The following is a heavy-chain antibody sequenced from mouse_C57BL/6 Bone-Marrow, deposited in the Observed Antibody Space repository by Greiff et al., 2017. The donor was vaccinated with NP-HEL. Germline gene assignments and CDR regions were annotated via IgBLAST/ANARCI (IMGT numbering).Heavy chain of an antibody. Sequence: QVQLQQPGAELVKPGASVKLSCKASGYTFTSYWMQWVKQRPGQGLEWIGEIDPSDSYTNYKQKFKGKATLTVDTSSSTAYMQLSSLTSEDSAVYYCGGTDSSGYEAMDYWGQGTSVTVSS. CDR3: GGTDSSGYEAMDY. D-gene: IGHD3-2*02. CDR1: GYTFTSYW. CDR2: IDPSDSYT. V-gene: IGHV1-50*01. J-gene: IGHJ4*01.